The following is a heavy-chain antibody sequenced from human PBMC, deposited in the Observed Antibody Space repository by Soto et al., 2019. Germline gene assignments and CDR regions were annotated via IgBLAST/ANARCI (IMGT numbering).Heavy chain of an antibody. Sequence: SETLSLTCTVSDGSISNFYWSWIRQPPGKGLEWIGYISSSGNTNYNPSLKSRVSISVDTSKNQFSLNLTSVTAADTAVHYCARAQMVRSGSYVDSWGHGPPVTVSS. V-gene: IGHV4-59*01. CDR2: ISSSGNT. D-gene: IGHD3-10*01. J-gene: IGHJ5*01. CDR3: ARAQMVRSGSYVDS. CDR1: DGSISNFY.